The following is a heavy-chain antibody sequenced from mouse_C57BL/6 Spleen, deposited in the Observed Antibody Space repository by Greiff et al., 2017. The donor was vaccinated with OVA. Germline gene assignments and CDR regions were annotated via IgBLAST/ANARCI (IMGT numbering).Heavy chain of an antibody. Sequence: VQLQQPGAELVRPGTSVKLSCKASGYTFTSYWMHWVKQRPGQGLEWIGVIDPSDSYTNYNQKFKGKATLTVDTSSSTAYMQLSSLTSEDSAVYYCARAYGNPYYYAMDYWGQGTSVTVSS. CDR3: ARAYGNPYYYAMDY. D-gene: IGHD2-1*01. CDR1: GYTFTSYW. CDR2: IDPSDSYT. V-gene: IGHV1-59*01. J-gene: IGHJ4*01.